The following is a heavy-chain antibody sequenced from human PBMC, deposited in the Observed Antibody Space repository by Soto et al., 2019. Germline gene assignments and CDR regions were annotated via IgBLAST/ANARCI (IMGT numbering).Heavy chain of an antibody. CDR1: GGSISSSNW. J-gene: IGHJ6*02. Sequence: QVQLQESGPGLVKPSGTLSLTCAVSGGSISSSNWWSWVRQPPGKGLEWIGEIYHSGSTNYNPSLTSRVTIAVDKAKNPFSVKLRSVTAADTAVYYCASRVASLGIAVAVLYYYGMDVWGQGTTVTVSS. CDR3: ASRVASLGIAVAVLYYYGMDV. CDR2: IYHSGST. D-gene: IGHD6-19*01. V-gene: IGHV4-4*02.